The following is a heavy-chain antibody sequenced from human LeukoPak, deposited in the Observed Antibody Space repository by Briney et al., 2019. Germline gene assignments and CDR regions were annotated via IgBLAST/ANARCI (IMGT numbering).Heavy chain of an antibody. J-gene: IGHJ6*03. CDR3: ARGGGGDGLYYYYYYYMDV. CDR2: IYYSGST. V-gene: IGHV4-59*01. Sequence: SETLSLTCTVSGGSISSYYWSWIRQPPGKGLEWIGYIYYSGSTNYNPSLKSRVTISVDTSKNQFSLKLSSVTAADTAVYYCARGGGGDGLYYYYYYYMDVWGKGTTVTVSS. D-gene: IGHD5-24*01. CDR1: GGSISSYY.